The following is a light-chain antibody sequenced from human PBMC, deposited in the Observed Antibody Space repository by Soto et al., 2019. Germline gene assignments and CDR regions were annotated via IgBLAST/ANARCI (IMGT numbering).Light chain of an antibody. CDR1: SSYIGAGYD. Sequence: QSVLTQPPSVSGAPGQRVTISCTGSSSYIGAGYDVHWYQQLPGTAPKLLIYGNSNRPSGVPDRFSGSKSGTLASLAITGLQAEDEADYFCQSYDSSLSCWVFGGGTKLTVL. CDR2: GNS. CDR3: QSYDSSLSCWV. J-gene: IGLJ3*02. V-gene: IGLV1-40*01.